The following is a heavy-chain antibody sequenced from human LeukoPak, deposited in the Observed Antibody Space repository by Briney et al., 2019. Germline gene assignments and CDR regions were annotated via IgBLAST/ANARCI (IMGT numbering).Heavy chain of an antibody. J-gene: IGHJ4*02. V-gene: IGHV1-18*01. CDR1: SYTLTSYG. Sequence: ASVKVSCKTSSYTLTSYGISWVRQAPGQGLEWLGWISAHNGNTKYAQKVQGRVTMATDTSTSTAHMELRSLRSDDTAVYYCAGGKNTISYKYYFDYWGQGTLVTVSS. CDR2: ISAHNGNT. D-gene: IGHD6-6*01. CDR3: AGGKNTISYKYYFDY.